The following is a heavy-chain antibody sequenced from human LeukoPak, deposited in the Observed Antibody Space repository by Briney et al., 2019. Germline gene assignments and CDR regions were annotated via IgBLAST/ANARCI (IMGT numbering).Heavy chain of an antibody. Sequence: ASVKVSCKASGGTFSSYAISWVRQAPGQGLEWMGRIIPILGIANYAQKFQGRVTITTDESTSTAYMELSSLRSEDTAVYYCARGNDITMVRGQRDHGHDVWGKGTTVTVSS. CDR3: ARGNDITMVRGQRDHGHDV. CDR1: GGTFSSYA. V-gene: IGHV1-69*04. J-gene: IGHJ6*04. D-gene: IGHD3-10*01. CDR2: IIPILGIA.